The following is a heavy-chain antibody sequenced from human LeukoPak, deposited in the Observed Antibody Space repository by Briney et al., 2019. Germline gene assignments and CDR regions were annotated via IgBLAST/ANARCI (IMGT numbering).Heavy chain of an antibody. D-gene: IGHD3-16*01. CDR2: ISSSSSYI. J-gene: IGHJ4*02. CDR1: GFTFSSYS. V-gene: IGHV3-21*01. Sequence: GGSLRLSCAASGFTFSSYSMNWVRQAPGQGLEWVSSISSSSSYIYYADSVKGRFTISRDTAKNSLYLQMNSLRAEATAVYYCARALMITFGGVRAPEYYFDYWGQGTLVTVSS. CDR3: ARALMITFGGVRAPEYYFDY.